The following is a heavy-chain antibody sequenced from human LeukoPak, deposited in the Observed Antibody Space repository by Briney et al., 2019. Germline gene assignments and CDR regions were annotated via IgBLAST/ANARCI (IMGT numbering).Heavy chain of an antibody. CDR3: ATTADYGDYLALDY. D-gene: IGHD4-17*01. J-gene: IGHJ4*02. CDR2: IYDSGST. V-gene: IGHV4-59*01. CDR1: GGSSRSYY. Sequence: PSETLSLTCTVSGGSSRSYYWSWIRQPPGKGLEGIGYIYDSGSTNYNPSLKSRYKPSLKSRVTISVDMSKNQFSLKLTSVTAADTAVYYCATTADYGDYLALDYWGQGTLLTVSS.